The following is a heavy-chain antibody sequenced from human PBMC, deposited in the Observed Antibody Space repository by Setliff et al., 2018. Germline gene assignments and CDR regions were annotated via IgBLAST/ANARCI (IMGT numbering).Heavy chain of an antibody. CDR1: GYTFSNYG. V-gene: IGHV1-18*01. CDR3: SRLVRYCTTTTCQRASGDDY. D-gene: IGHD2-8*01. J-gene: IGHJ4*02. CDR2: ISAHTGNT. Sequence: ASVKVSCKASGYTFSNYGITWVRQAPGQGLEWMGWISAHTGNTKYAQKLQGRVTMTTDTSTSTAYLELRSLTSDDTAVYYCSRLVRYCTTTTCQRASGDDYWGQGTLVTVSS.